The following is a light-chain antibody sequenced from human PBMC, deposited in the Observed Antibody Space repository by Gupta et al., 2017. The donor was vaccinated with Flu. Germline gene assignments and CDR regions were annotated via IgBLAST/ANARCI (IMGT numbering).Light chain of an antibody. J-gene: IGKJ4*01. CDR2: ETS. V-gene: IGKV1-9*01. Sequence: DIQLTQSPSFLSASVGERVIITCRASQCVSSHLSWYQQKPGKAPNLLSLETSTLQSGVPSRFCGSGSGTEFTLTISSLQPEDCAAYYCQHLNGYPITFGGGTKVEIK. CDR1: QCVSSH. CDR3: QHLNGYPIT.